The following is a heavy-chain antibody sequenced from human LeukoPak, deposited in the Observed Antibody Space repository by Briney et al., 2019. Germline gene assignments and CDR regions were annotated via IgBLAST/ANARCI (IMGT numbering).Heavy chain of an antibody. CDR1: GFTVSSNY. V-gene: IGHV3-66*01. J-gene: IGHJ4*02. D-gene: IGHD3-10*01. Sequence: GGSLRLSCAASGFTVSSNYMSWVHQAPGKGLEWVSVIYSGGSTYYADSVKGRFTISRDNSKNTLYLQMNSLRAEDTAVYYCARDPGGGYFDYWGQGTLVTVSS. CDR3: ARDPGGGYFDY. CDR2: IYSGGST.